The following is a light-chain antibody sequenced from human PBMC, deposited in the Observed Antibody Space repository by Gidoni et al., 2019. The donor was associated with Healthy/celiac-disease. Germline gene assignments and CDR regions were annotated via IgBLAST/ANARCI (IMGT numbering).Light chain of an antibody. J-gene: IGKJ1*01. CDR2: AAS. V-gene: IGKV1-12*01. CDR3: QQANRFPPT. Sequence: TYAPSTVSAPGGDSVTTPSRGSQGSSSWSAWYQQTPGTAPQLLIYAASSLTSGLPSRCSGSGSGKDFTLTISSVQAEDVATYYCQQANRFPPTFGQGTKVEIK. CDR1: QGSSSW.